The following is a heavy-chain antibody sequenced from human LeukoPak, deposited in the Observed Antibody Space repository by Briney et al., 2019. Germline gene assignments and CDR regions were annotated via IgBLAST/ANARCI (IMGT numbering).Heavy chain of an antibody. CDR2: ISGSGGST. J-gene: IGHJ4*02. V-gene: IGHV3-23*01. CDR1: GFTFSSYA. CDR3: AKVGEGAIIYDY. Sequence: PGGSLRLSCAASGFTFSSYAMSWVRPAPGKGLEWVSAISGSGGSTYYADSVKGRFTISRDNSKNTLYLQMNSLRAEDTAVYYCAKVGEGAIIYDYWGQGTLVTVSS. D-gene: IGHD3-10*01.